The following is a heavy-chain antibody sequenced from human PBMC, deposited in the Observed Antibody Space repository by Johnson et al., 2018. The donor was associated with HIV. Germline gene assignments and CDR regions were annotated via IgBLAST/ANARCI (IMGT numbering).Heavy chain of an antibody. D-gene: IGHD6-6*01. CDR1: GFIFSDYY. CDR2: ISSSGNPI. J-gene: IGHJ3*02. CDR3: AKSSSSFGAFDI. Sequence: QVQLVESGGGLVKPGGSLRLSCAASGFIFSDYYMSWIRQAPGKGLEWVSYISSSGNPIYYADSVKGRFTISRDNAKNSLYLQMNSLRAEDTAVYYCAKSSSSFGAFDIWGQGTMVTVSS. V-gene: IGHV3-11*04.